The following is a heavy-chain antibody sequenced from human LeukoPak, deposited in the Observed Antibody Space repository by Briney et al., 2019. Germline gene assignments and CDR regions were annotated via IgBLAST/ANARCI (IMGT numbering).Heavy chain of an antibody. J-gene: IGHJ5*02. V-gene: IGHV3-30-3*01. CDR1: GFSLSNFQ. Sequence: GRSLRLSCVASGFSLSNFQMYWVRQAPGKGLEWVSIISLDGSTEFYADSVKGRFTISRDTASNTMHLEMNNLRIEDTAVYYCMRDYMGWFDPWGQGSLVTVSS. CDR3: MRDYMGWFDP. D-gene: IGHD3-10*01. CDR2: ISLDGSTE.